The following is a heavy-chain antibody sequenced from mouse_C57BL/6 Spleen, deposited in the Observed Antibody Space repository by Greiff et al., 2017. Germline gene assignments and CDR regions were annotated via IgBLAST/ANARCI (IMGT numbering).Heavy chain of an antibody. CDR3: ARRDYGGSSRDY. Sequence: QVQLQQPGAELVKPGASVKLSCKASGYTFTSYWMQWVKQRPGQGLEWIGEIDPSDSYTNYNQKFKGKATLTVDTSSSTAYMQLSSLTSEDSAVYYCARRDYGGSSRDYWGQGTTLTVSS. D-gene: IGHD1-1*01. CDR2: IDPSDSYT. J-gene: IGHJ2*01. CDR1: GYTFTSYW. V-gene: IGHV1-50*01.